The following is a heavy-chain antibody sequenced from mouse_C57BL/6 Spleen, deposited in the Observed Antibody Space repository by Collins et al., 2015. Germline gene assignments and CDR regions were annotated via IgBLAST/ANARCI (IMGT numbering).Heavy chain of an antibody. CDR2: INPYNDGT. CDR1: GYTFTSYV. Sequence: EVQLQQSGPELVKPGASVKMSCKVSGYTFTSYVMHWVKQKPGQGLEWIGYINPYNDGTKYNEKFKGKATLTSDKSSSTAYMELSSLTSEDSAVYYCARSYDYDASDYWGQGTTLTVSS. J-gene: IGHJ2*01. CDR3: ARSYDYDASDY. V-gene: IGHV1-14*01. D-gene: IGHD2-4*01.